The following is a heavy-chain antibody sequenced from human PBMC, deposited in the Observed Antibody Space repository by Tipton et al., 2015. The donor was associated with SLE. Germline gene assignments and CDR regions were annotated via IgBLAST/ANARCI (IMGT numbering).Heavy chain of an antibody. CDR3: ARGWESDY. CDR2: IYHSGST. CDR1: GGSVSSGSYY. Sequence: TLSLTCTVSGGSVSSGSYYWGWIRQPPGKGLEWIGSIYHSGSTYYNPSLKSRVTISVDTSKNQFSLKLSSVTAADTAVYYCARGWESDYWGQGTLVTVSS. D-gene: IGHD1-26*01. J-gene: IGHJ4*02. V-gene: IGHV4-39*07.